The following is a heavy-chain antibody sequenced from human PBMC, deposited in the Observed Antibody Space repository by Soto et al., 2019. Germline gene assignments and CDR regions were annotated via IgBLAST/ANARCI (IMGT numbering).Heavy chain of an antibody. CDR3: GGDPNPGFARHIGY. Sequence: EVQLVESGGGLAQPGGSLRLSCAASGFSFSAYSMNWVRQAPGKGLEWLSYIAGSGSTTYYADSVRGRFTISRDNGKNSLVLQPNRLGGEGGGLYYCGGDPNPGFARHIGYWGQGTLVTVAS. J-gene: IGHJ4*02. V-gene: IGHV3-48*01. D-gene: IGHD3-9*01. CDR1: GFSFSAYS. CDR2: IAGSGSTT.